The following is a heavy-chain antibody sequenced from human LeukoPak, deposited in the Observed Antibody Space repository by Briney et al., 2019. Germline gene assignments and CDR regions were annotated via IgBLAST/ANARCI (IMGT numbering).Heavy chain of an antibody. CDR3: AKDTYSSSWFPVDYYYGMDV. CDR2: ISGSGGST. D-gene: IGHD6-13*01. CDR1: GFTFSSYA. J-gene: IGHJ6*02. Sequence: PGGSLRLSCAASGFTFSSYAMSWVRQAPGKGLEWVSAISGSGGSTYYADSVKGRFTIPRDNSKNTLYLQMNSLRAEDTAVYYCAKDTYSSSWFPVDYYYGMDVWGQGTTVTVSS. V-gene: IGHV3-23*01.